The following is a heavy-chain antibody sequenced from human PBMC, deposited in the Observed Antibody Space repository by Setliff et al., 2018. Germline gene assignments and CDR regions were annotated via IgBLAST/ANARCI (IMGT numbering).Heavy chain of an antibody. CDR3: ARGYCSSSGCFFAGWFDP. D-gene: IGHD2-2*01. J-gene: IGHJ5*02. CDR2: IYYSGST. V-gene: IGHV4-59*12. Sequence: PSETLSLTCTVSGGSFTTYYWSWIRQSPGKGLEWIGYIYYSGSTNYNPSLKSRVSISVDTSKNQFSLKLNSVTAADMAVYYCARGYCSSSGCFFAGWFDPWGQGTLVTVSS. CDR1: GGSFTTYY.